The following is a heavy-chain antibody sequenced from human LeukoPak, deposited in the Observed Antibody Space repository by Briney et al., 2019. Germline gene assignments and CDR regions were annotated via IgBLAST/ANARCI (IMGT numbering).Heavy chain of an antibody. V-gene: IGHV3-30-3*01. CDR3: ERYDF. CDR1: GFTFSSYA. Sequence: QSGGSLRLSCAASGFTFSSYAMHWVRQAPGKGLEWVAVISYDGSSKYYADSVKGRFTISRDNSKNTLYLQMNSLRAEDTAVYYCERYDFWGQGTLVTVSS. D-gene: IGHD3/OR15-3a*01. CDR2: ISYDGSSK. J-gene: IGHJ4*02.